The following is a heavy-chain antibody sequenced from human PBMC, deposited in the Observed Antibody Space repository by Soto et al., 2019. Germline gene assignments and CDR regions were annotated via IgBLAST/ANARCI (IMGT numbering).Heavy chain of an antibody. V-gene: IGHV1-2*04. CDR3: ARNAAAAGTARSYGMDV. J-gene: IGHJ6*02. Sequence: GASVKVSCKASGYTFTGYYMHWVRQAPGQGLEWMGWINPNSGGTNYAQKFQGWVTMTRDTSISTAYMELSRLRSDDTAVYYCARNAAAAGTARSYGMDVWGQGTTVTVSS. CDR2: INPNSGGT. CDR1: GYTFTGYY. D-gene: IGHD6-13*01.